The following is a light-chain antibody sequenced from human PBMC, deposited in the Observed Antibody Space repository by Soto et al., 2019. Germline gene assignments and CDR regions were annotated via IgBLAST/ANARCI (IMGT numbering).Light chain of an antibody. Sequence: QSALTQPPSVSGSPGQSVTISCTGTSSDVGSYNRVSWYQQPPGTAPKLMIYEVSNRPSGVPDRFSGSKSGNTASLTISGLQAEDEADYYCSLYTSSSTVVFGGGTK. J-gene: IGLJ2*01. V-gene: IGLV2-18*01. CDR1: SSDVGSYNR. CDR2: EVS. CDR3: SLYTSSSTVV.